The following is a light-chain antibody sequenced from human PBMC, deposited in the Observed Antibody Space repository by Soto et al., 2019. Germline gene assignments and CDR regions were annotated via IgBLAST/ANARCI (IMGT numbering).Light chain of an antibody. Sequence: DIQMTQSPSSLSPSVGDRVTITCRASRSISDWLAWYQQKPGKAPKLLIYDASTLEDGVPSRFSGSGSGTQFTLTISSVQPDDYATYYCQQYNDWSSRFGQGTKLEIK. CDR2: DAS. V-gene: IGKV1-5*01. CDR3: QQYNDWSSR. CDR1: RSISDW. J-gene: IGKJ2*03.